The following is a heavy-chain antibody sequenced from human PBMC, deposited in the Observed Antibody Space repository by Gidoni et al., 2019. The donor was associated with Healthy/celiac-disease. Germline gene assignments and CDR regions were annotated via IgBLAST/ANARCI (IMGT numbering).Heavy chain of an antibody. CDR3: AKDSGSYLRFFDY. CDR2: ISWDGGST. V-gene: IGHV3-43*01. J-gene: IGHJ4*02. Sequence: EVQLVESGGVVVQLGGSLSLSCAASGFTFDDYTMHWVRQAPGKGLECVSLISWDGGSTYYADSVKGRFTISRDNSKNSLYLQMNSLRTEDTALYYCAKDSGSYLRFFDYWGQGTPVTVSS. CDR1: GFTFDDYT. D-gene: IGHD1-26*01.